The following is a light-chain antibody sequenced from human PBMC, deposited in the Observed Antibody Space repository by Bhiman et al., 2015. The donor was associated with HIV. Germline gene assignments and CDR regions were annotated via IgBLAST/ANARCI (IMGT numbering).Light chain of an antibody. CDR3: QSRDSSSSRV. Sequence: SYDLTQPPSVSVSPGQTASIACSGDKLGDKFVCWYQQKPGQSPILVIYQDNRRPSGIPDRFSGSNSGNTASLTITGAQAEDEADYYCQSRDSSSSRVFGGGTKLTVL. CDR1: KLGDKF. V-gene: IGLV3-1*01. CDR2: QDN. J-gene: IGLJ3*02.